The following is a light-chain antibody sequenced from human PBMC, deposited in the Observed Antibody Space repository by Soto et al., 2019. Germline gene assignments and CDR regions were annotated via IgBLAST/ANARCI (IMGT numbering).Light chain of an antibody. V-gene: IGKV3-15*01. J-gene: IGKJ5*01. CDR2: ETS. CDR1: QSVSSN. CDR3: QQYNNWPPVT. Sequence: EIVLTQSPATLSVSPGERATLSCRASQSVSSNLAWYQQKPGQAPRLLIYETSTRAADVPARFSGSGSGTEFTLSISSLQSEDFAVYYCQQYNNWPPVTFGQGTRLEIK.